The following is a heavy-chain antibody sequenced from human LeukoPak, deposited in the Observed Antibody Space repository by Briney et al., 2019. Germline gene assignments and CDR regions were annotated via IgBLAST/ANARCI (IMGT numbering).Heavy chain of an antibody. CDR3: AKDISGSYGYHFDY. D-gene: IGHD1-26*01. CDR2: ISWNSGSI. Sequence: GRSLRLSCAASGFTFDNYAMHWVRQAPGKGLEWVSGISWNSGSIGYADSVKGRFTISRDNAKNSLYLQMNSLRAEDTALYYCAKDISGSYGYHFDYWGQGTLVTVSS. CDR1: GFTFDNYA. V-gene: IGHV3-9*01. J-gene: IGHJ4*02.